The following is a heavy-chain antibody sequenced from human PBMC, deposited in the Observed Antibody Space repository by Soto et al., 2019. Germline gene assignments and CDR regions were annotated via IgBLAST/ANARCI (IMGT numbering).Heavy chain of an antibody. CDR3: ARGLHYDFWSGYRPIYYYYMDV. J-gene: IGHJ6*03. D-gene: IGHD3-3*01. V-gene: IGHV1-8*01. Sequence: ASVKVSCKASGYTFTSYDINWVRQATGQGLEWMGWMNPNSGNTGYAQKFQGRVTMTRNTSISTAYMELSSLRSEDTAVYYCARGLHYDFWSGYRPIYYYYMDVWGKGTTVTVS. CDR1: GYTFTSYD. CDR2: MNPNSGNT.